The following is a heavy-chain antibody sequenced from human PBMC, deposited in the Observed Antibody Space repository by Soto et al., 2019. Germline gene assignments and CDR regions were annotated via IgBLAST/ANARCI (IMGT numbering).Heavy chain of an antibody. CDR2: IVVGSGNT. D-gene: IGHD1-26*01. V-gene: IGHV1-58*01. Sequence: SVKVSCKASGLTFTSSAVQWVRQARGQRLEWIGWIVVGSGNTNYAQKFQERVTITRDMSTSTAYMELSSLRSEDTAVYYCAAVSGSYPKEFNPWGQGTLVTVSS. CDR3: AAVSGSYPKEFNP. CDR1: GLTFTSSA. J-gene: IGHJ5*02.